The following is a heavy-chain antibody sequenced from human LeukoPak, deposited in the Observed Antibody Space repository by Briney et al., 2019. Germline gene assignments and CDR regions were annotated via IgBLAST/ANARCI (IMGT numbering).Heavy chain of an antibody. CDR1: GDSINSRSYY. CDR2: IYYSGIT. J-gene: IGHJ5*02. D-gene: IGHD6-19*01. Sequence: SETLSLTCTVSGDSINSRSYYWGWIRQPPGKGLEWIGSIYYSGITNYNPSLKSRVTISVDTSENQFSLRLISVTAADTAVYYCARHFPHMDYSGWKQGWFDPWGQGTPVTVSS. CDR3: ARHFPHMDYSGWKQGWFDP. V-gene: IGHV4-39*01.